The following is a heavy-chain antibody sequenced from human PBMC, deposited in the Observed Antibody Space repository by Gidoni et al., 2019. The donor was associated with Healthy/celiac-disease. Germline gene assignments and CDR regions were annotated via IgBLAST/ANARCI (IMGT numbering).Heavy chain of an antibody. D-gene: IGHD3-3*01. J-gene: IGHJ2*01. CDR1: GGSFSGYY. Sequence: QVQLQQWGAGLLKPSETLSLTCAVYGGSFSGYYWSWIRQPPGKGLEWIGEINHSGSTNYNPSLKSRVTISVDTSKNQFSLKLSSVTAADTAVYYCARGPTIVLRFLGLWYFDLWGRGTLVTVSS. V-gene: IGHV4-34*01. CDR3: ARGPTIVLRFLGLWYFDL. CDR2: INHSGST.